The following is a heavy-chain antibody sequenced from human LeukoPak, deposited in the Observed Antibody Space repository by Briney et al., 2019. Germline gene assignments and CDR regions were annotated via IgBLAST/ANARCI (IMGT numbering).Heavy chain of an antibody. V-gene: IGHV3-15*01. CDR2: IKSKTDGGTT. CDR3: VRGASSGSHLLDY. CDR1: GFTFSNAW. D-gene: IGHD1-26*01. Sequence: GGSLRLSCAASGFTFSNAWMSWVRQAPGKGLEWVGRIKSKTDGGTTDYAAPVKGRFTISRDDSKNTLYLQMNSLKTEDTAVYYCVRGASSGSHLLDYWGQGTLVTVSS. J-gene: IGHJ4*02.